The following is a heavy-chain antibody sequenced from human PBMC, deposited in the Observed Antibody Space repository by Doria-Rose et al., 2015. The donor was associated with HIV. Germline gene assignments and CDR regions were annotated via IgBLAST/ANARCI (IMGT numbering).Heavy chain of an antibody. CDR1: GVSLSSPGMG. J-gene: IGHJ4*02. D-gene: IGHD6-13*01. CDR3: ARIKSSRWYHKYYFDF. Sequence: VILKESGPVLVKPTETLTLTCTVSGVSLSSPGMGVSWIRQPPGEALEWLANIFSDDERYYKTSLKSRLTISRDTSKRQVVLTITDMDPVHTATYYCARIKSSRWYHKYYFDFWGQGTLVIISA. CDR2: IFSDDER. V-gene: IGHV2-26*01.